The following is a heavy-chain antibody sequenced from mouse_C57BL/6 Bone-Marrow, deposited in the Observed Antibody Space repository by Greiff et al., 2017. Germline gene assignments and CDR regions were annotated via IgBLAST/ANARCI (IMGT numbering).Heavy chain of an antibody. J-gene: IGHJ2*01. CDR3: ARRDYYGSLDY. V-gene: IGHV1-55*01. Sequence: VQLQQPGAELVKPGASVKMSCKASGYTFTSYWITWVKQRPGQGLEWIGDIYPGSGSTNYNEKFQSKATLTVDTSSSTAYMQPSSLTSEDSAVYYCARRDYYGSLDYWGQGTTLTVSS. CDR2: IYPGSGST. D-gene: IGHD1-1*01. CDR1: GYTFTSYW.